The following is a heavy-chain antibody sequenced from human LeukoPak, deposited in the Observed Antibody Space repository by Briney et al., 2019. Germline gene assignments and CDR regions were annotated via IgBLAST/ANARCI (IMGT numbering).Heavy chain of an antibody. J-gene: IGHJ4*02. CDR2: IHGSGNT. CDR1: GASLRSWD. D-gene: IGHD6-19*01. CDR3: ARETMLAGFASGLGFNY. V-gene: IGHV4-59*01. Sequence: SGTLSLTCPVSGASLRSWDWGWIRQPPGKGLEGIGNIHGSGNTNYNPSLKSRLSMSLDTSRNQFSLNLTSVTAADTATYYCARETMLAGFASGLGFNYWGQGILVIVSS.